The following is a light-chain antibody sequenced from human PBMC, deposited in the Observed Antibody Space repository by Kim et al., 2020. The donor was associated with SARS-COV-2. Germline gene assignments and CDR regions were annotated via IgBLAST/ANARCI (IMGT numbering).Light chain of an antibody. CDR3: QQYGSSPPNT. J-gene: IGKJ4*01. CDR2: GAS. CDR1: QSVSSSY. V-gene: IGKV3-20*01. Sequence: YPGQRATLSCSASQSVSSSYLAWYQQKPGQAPRLLIYGASSRATGIPDRFSGSGSGTDFTLTISRLEPEDFAVYYCQQYGSSPPNTFGGGTKVEI.